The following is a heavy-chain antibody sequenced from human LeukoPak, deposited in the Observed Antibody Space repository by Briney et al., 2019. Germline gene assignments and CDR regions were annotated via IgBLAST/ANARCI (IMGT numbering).Heavy chain of an antibody. CDR2: MYYSGST. CDR3: ARGRGYADY. V-gene: IGHV4-59*11. Sequence: SETLSLTCTVSGGSISSHYWTWIRQPPGKGLEWIGYMYYSGSTNYNPSLKSRVTISVDTSKNQFSLKLTSVTSADTALYYCARGRGYADYWGQGALVTISS. J-gene: IGHJ4*02. D-gene: IGHD6-25*01. CDR1: GGSISSHY.